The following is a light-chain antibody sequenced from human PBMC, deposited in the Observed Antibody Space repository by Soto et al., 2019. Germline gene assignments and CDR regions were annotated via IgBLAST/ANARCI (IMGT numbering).Light chain of an antibody. J-gene: IGKJ1*01. CDR3: QQSYSTPET. Sequence: DIQMTQSPSSLSASVGDRVTITCRASQSISSYLNWYQQKPGKAPKLLIYAASSLQSGVPSRFSGSVSGTDFTLTISSLQPEDFATYYCQQSYSTPETFGQGTKVEI. CDR1: QSISSY. V-gene: IGKV1-39*01. CDR2: AAS.